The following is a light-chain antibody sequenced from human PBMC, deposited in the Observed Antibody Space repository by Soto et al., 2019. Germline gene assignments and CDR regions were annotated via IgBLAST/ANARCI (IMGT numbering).Light chain of an antibody. V-gene: IGKV3-15*01. J-gene: IGKJ1*01. Sequence: EIVMTQSPATLSVSPGERATLSCRASQSVSSNLAWYQQKPGQAPRLLIYDASTRATGIPARFSGSGSGTEFTLTISSLQSEDFAVYYFQQYNNWPPETFGQGTKVEIK. CDR1: QSVSSN. CDR2: DAS. CDR3: QQYNNWPPET.